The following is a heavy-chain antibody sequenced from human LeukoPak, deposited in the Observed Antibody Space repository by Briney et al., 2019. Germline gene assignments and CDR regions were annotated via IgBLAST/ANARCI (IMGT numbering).Heavy chain of an antibody. V-gene: IGHV4-59*01. CDR1: GGSISSYY. CDR3: ARDMSDTAMVKGAFDI. D-gene: IGHD5-18*01. Sequence: SETLSLTCTVSGGSISSYYWSWIRQPPGKGLEWIGYIYYSGSTNYNPSLKSRVTISADTSKNQFSLKLSSVTAADTAVYYCARDMSDTAMVKGAFDIWGQGTMVTVSS. J-gene: IGHJ3*02. CDR2: IYYSGST.